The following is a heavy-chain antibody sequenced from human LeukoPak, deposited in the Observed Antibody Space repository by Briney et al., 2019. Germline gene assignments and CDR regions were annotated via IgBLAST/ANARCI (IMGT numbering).Heavy chain of an antibody. CDR2: LYGGGDVT. CDR3: AKARGPAATHPEY. D-gene: IGHD6-25*01. V-gene: IGHV3-23*01. Sequence: GGSLRLSCAASGFTFSNLAMTWVRQAPGKGLEWVSGLYGGGDVTYYADSVKGRFTISRDDAKNTLYLQMNSLRAEDTAVYYCAKARGPAATHPEYWGQGTLVTVSS. CDR1: GFTFSNLA. J-gene: IGHJ4*02.